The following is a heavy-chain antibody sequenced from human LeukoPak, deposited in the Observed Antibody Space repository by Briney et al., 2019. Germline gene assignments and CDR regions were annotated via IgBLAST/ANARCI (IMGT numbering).Heavy chain of an antibody. V-gene: IGHV3-48*04. J-gene: IGHJ3*02. D-gene: IGHD2-21*02. CDR3: ARDGLASCGGGCYWPDVFDI. CDR1: GFTFSNYG. Sequence: GGSLRLSCAASGFTFSNYGMNWVRWAPGKGLEWVSYISSSSGTRYYADSVRGRFTISRDNVKNSLHLQMNSLRADDTAMYYCARDGLASCGGGCYWPDVFDIWGQGTMVTVSS. CDR2: ISSSSGTR.